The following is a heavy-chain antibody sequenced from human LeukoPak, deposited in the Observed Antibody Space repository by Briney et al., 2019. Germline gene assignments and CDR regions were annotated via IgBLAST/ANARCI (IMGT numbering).Heavy chain of an antibody. CDR2: ITYNGDRT. CDR3: VKGLFSGNYDHFDQ. CDR1: GFTFSSYA. Sequence: GGSLRLSCAASGFTFSSYAMNWVRQTPGEGLEWISSITYNGDRTYYADSVTGRFTISRDHSRDTLYLKLSSMRAEDTAIYYCVKGLFSGNYDHFDQWGEGTLVTVSS. D-gene: IGHD1-26*01. J-gene: IGHJ4*02. V-gene: IGHV3-23*01.